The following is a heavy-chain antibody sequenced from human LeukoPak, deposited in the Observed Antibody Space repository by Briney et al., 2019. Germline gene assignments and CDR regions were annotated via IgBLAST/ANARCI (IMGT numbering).Heavy chain of an antibody. CDR3: ARAPPELRFFDCLLSPFDY. J-gene: IGHJ4*02. D-gene: IGHD3-9*01. V-gene: IGHV1-18*04. Sequence: ASVKVSCKASGYTFTNYGISWVRQAPGHGLEWMGWISAYNGNTDYAQNFQDRVTMTTDTSTNTAYMELRSLTSDDTAVYYCARAPPELRFFDCLLSPFDYWAQEPLVPVSS. CDR2: ISAYNGNT. CDR1: GYTFTNYG.